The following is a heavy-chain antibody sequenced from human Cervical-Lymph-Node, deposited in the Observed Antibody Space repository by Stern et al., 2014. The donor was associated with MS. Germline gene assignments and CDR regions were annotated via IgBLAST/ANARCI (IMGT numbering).Heavy chain of an antibody. CDR3: ARDVGGSSWHYFGY. Sequence: VQLVESGPGLVKPSETLSLTCAVSGGSMTSYYWSWIRQPPGTGLEWIGYMHSGGSTNYNPSLESRVIISLDTSKNQFSLKLSSVTAADTAVYYCARDVGGSSWHYFGYWGQGTLVTVPS. CDR2: MHSGGST. J-gene: IGHJ4*02. D-gene: IGHD6-13*01. CDR1: GGSMTSYY. V-gene: IGHV4-59*01.